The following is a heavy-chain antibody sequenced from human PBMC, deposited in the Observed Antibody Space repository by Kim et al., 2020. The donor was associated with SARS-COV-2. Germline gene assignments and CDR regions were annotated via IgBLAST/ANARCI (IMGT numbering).Heavy chain of an antibody. V-gene: IGHV4-39*01. J-gene: IGHJ6*02. CDR3: ARRGYYYGIDV. CDR2: IYYSGST. CDR1: GGSISSSSYY. Sequence: SETLSLTCTVSGGSISSSSYYWGWIRQPPGKGLEWIGSIYYSGSTYYNPPLKSRVTISVDTSKNQFSLKLSSVTAADTAVYYCARRGYYYGIDVWGQGTTVTVSS.